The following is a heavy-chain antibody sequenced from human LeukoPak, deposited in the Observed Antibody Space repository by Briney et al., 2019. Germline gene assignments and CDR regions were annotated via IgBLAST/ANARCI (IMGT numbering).Heavy chain of an antibody. J-gene: IGHJ5*02. CDR2: ISSSGST. CDR3: ARLLRVGYCSSTSCNWFDP. V-gene: IGHV4-61*02. CDR1: GDSISSGDYY. Sequence: SQTLSLTCTVSGDSISSGDYYWSWIRQPAGKGLEWIGRISSSGSTNYNPSLKSRVTISVDTSKNQFSLKLSSVTAADTAVYYCARLLRVGYCSSTSCNWFDPWGQGTLVTVSS. D-gene: IGHD2-2*03.